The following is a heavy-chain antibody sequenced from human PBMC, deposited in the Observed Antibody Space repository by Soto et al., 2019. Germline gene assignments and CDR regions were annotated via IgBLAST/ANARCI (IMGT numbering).Heavy chain of an antibody. CDR1: GGTFSSYA. CDR3: ARMDALGPLNWFDP. Sequence: SVKGSCTASGGTFSSYAISWVRQAPGQGLEWMGGMIPVCGTAKYAQKFQGRVTMTGDDSTATAYMELSSLRSEDTAIYYWARMDALGPLNWFDPWGQGTLVTVGS. J-gene: IGHJ5*02. D-gene: IGHD2-2*03. CDR2: MIPVCGTA. V-gene: IGHV1-69*13.